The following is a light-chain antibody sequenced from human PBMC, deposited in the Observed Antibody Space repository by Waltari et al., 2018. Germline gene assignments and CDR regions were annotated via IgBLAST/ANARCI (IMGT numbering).Light chain of an antibody. CDR1: HSVPRS. V-gene: IGKV3-20*01. J-gene: IGKJ1*01. CDR2: GAS. Sequence: EIVLTQSPGTLSLSPGERATLSCRASHSVPRSLPGYQQKPVQAPRLLIYGASSRATGIPDRFSGCGSGTDFSLTISRREPEDFAMYYCQHYVSLPATFGQGTKVEIK. CDR3: QHYVSLPAT.